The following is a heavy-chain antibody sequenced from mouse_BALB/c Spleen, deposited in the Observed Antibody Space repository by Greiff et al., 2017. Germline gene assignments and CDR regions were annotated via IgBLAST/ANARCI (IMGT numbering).Heavy chain of an antibody. V-gene: IGHV5-6-5*01. CDR1: GFTFSSYA. J-gene: IGHJ4*01. Sequence: DVHLVESGGGLVKPGGSLKLSCAASGFTFSSYAMSWVRQTPEKRLEWVASISSGGSTYYPDSVKGRFTISRDNARNILYLQMSSLRSEDTAMYYCAREGGYAMDYWGQGTSVTVSS. CDR2: ISSGGST. CDR3: AREGGYAMDY.